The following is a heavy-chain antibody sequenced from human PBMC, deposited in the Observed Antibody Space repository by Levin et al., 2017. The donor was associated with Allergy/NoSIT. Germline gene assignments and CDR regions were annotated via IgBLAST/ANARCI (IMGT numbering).Heavy chain of an antibody. CDR2: ISSSSSYI. D-gene: IGHD2-15*01. CDR3: ARCYCSGGSCYSYMDV. CDR1: GFTFSSYS. V-gene: IGHV3-21*01. J-gene: IGHJ6*03. Sequence: GGSLRLSCAASGFTFSSYSMNWVRQAPGKGLEWVSSISSSSSYIYYADSVKGRFTISRDNAKNSLYLQMNSLRAEDTAVYYCARCYCSGGSCYSYMDVWGQGTTVTVSS.